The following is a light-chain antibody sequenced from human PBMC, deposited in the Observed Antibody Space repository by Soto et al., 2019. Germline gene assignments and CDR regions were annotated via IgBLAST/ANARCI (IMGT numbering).Light chain of an antibody. CDR1: SSDVGDYNF. V-gene: IGLV2-11*01. CDR2: DVS. CDR3: CSYAGSYTYV. Sequence: QSALTQPRSVSGSPGQSVTISCTGTSSDVGDYNFVSWYQQHPGKAPQLVIYDVSKRPSGVPDRFSGSKSGNTASLTISGLQADDEADYYCCSYAGSYTYVFGTGTKLTVL. J-gene: IGLJ1*01.